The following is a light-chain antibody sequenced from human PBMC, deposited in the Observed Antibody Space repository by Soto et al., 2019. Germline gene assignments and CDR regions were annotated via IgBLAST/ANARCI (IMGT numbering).Light chain of an antibody. J-gene: IGKJ4*01. Sequence: EGVLTQSSGPPFFFPGGRGAPSCRARPGFWRRHLAWDQPQPGQPPQLIGYSASRRATGNPDRFSCSGSGTDFTLTIRRLEPEDFALYYCQRYGGSPPVTFGGGTKVDIK. CDR3: QRYGGSPPVT. CDR2: SAS. V-gene: IGKV3-20*01. CDR1: PGFWRRH.